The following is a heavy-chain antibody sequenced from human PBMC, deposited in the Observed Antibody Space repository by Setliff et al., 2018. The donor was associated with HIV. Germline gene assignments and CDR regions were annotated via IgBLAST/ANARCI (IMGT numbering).Heavy chain of an antibody. CDR2: ISAYDGDT. Sequence: ASVKVSCKASGYTFTSYGISWVRQAPGQGLEWMGWISAYDGDTKYAEKFQGRVTMTADTXASTAYMELRNLKSDDTAVYYCARSPXGXXWSRYFDDWVRGXXVT. CDR1: GYTFTSYG. CDR3: ARSPXGXXWSRYFDD. J-gene: IGHJ4*02. V-gene: IGHV1-18*01.